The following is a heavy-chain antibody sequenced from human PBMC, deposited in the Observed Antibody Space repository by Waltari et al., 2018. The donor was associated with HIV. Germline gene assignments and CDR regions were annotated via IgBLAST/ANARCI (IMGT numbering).Heavy chain of an antibody. D-gene: IGHD3-22*01. J-gene: IGHJ6*02. V-gene: IGHV1-8*02. CDR1: GYTFINFD. Sequence: QVHLVQSGPEVKRPGASVKISCKAYGYTFINFDVNWLRQAAGQRPEGLGRMNPNSGNKASPYIFEDRVTMTRDISADTAYMEMSGLAPEDTAIYYCARNSSGKGNRYFYYGLDVWGQGTPVTV. CDR2: MNPNSGNK. CDR3: ARNSSGKGNRYFYYGLDV.